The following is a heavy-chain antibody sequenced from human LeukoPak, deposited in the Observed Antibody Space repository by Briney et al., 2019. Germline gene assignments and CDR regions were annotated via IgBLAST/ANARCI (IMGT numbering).Heavy chain of an antibody. D-gene: IGHD3-22*01. V-gene: IGHV4-4*07. Sequence: PSETLSLTCTVSGGSISSCYWSWIRQPAGKGLEWIGRIYTSGSTNYNPSLKSRVTMSVDTSKNQFSLKLSSVTAADTAVYYCARGGDSSGYYYPVFDYWGQGTLVTVSS. CDR1: GGSISSCY. J-gene: IGHJ4*02. CDR3: ARGGDSSGYYYPVFDY. CDR2: IYTSGST.